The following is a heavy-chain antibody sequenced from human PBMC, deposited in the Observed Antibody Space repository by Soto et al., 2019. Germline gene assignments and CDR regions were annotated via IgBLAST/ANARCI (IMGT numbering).Heavy chain of an antibody. Sequence: PSETLSLTCAVYGGSFSGYYWSWIRQPPGKGLEWIGEINHSGSTNYNPSLKSRVTISVDTSKNQFSLKLSSVTAADTAVYYCASLNVRPYIAARPIYYYYMDVCGKGTTVTVSS. CDR2: INHSGST. J-gene: IGHJ6*03. CDR1: GGSFSGYY. V-gene: IGHV4-34*01. CDR3: ASLNVRPYIAARPIYYYYMDV. D-gene: IGHD6-6*01.